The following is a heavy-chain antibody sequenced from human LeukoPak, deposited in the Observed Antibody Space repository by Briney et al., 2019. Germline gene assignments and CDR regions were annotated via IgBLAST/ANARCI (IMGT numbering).Heavy chain of an antibody. CDR1: GFTFSDHY. CDR2: IRNKANSYTT. V-gene: IGHV3-72*01. CDR3: AKDTYAYGSGSYPYYFDY. D-gene: IGHD3-10*01. J-gene: IGHJ4*02. Sequence: GGSLRLSCAASGFTFSDHYMDWVRQAPGKGPEWVGRIRNKANSYTTEYAASVKGRFTISRDDSKKSSYLQMNSLKTEDTAVYYCAKDTYAYGSGSYPYYFDYWGQGTLVTVSS.